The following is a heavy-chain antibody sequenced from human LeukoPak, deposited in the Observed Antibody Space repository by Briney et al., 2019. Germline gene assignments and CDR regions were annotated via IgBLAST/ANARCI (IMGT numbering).Heavy chain of an antibody. CDR3: ARVPYVFDL. V-gene: IGHV3-74*01. CDR1: GFTFSNYW. CDR2: INRDGSST. J-gene: IGHJ3*01. Sequence: GGSLRLSCAASGFTFSNYWMHWVPQAPGKGRVWVSRINRDGSSTDYLDSVKGRFTISRDNARNTLYLQMNSLRAEDTAVYYCARVPYVFDLWGQGTMATV.